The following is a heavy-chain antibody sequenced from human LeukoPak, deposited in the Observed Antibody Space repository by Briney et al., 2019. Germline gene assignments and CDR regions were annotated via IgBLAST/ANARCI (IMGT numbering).Heavy chain of an antibody. Sequence: GTSVKVSCKASGFTFTSSAVQWVRQARGRRLEWIGWIVVGSGNTNYAQKFQERVTITRDMSTSTAYMELSSLRSEDTAVYYCAAVGEYYDILTGYDAFDIWGQGTMVTVSS. D-gene: IGHD3-9*01. J-gene: IGHJ3*02. V-gene: IGHV1-58*01. CDR2: IVVGSGNT. CDR1: GFTFTSSA. CDR3: AAVGEYYDILTGYDAFDI.